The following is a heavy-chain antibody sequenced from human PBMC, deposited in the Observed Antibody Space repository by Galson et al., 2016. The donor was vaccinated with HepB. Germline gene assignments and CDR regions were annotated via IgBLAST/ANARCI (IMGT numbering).Heavy chain of an antibody. Sequence: SLRLSCAASGFSFSTPGTSWVRQTPGRGLEWVSGITGSGGTTHYADSVKGRFTISRDNSKNTLYLYMNSLRAGDTAVYYCGKHGGFDYWGQGALVTVSS. CDR3: GKHGGFDY. CDR2: ITGSGGTT. CDR1: GFSFSTPG. V-gene: IGHV3-23*01. D-gene: IGHD3-16*01. J-gene: IGHJ4*02.